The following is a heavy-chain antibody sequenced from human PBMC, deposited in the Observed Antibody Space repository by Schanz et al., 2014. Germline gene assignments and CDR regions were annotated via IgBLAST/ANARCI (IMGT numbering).Heavy chain of an antibody. D-gene: IGHD3-9*01. V-gene: IGHV3-23*01. CDR3: AKQIHYDILTVTRN. CDR1: GFTFSSYA. CDR2: ISGSGGST. J-gene: IGHJ4*02. Sequence: EVQLLDSGGGLVQPGGSLRLSCAASGFTFSSYAMSWVRQAPGKGLEWVSAISGSGGSTYYADSVKGRFTISRVNSKNTLYLRMKGLRAEDTAVYYCAKQIHYDILTVTRNGGQGTLVTVSS.